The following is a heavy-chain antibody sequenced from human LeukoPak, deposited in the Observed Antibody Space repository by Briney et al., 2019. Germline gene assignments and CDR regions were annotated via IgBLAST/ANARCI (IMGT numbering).Heavy chain of an antibody. Sequence: ASVKVSCKASGYSFTTYYMHWVRQAPGQGLEWMGIINPTGGSTNYAQKFDGRVTMTRDTSTSTVYMELSSLRSEDTAVYYCARERYCSGGNCFVTYYYGMDVWGQGTTVTVSS. J-gene: IGHJ6*02. CDR2: INPTGGST. D-gene: IGHD2-15*01. CDR1: GYSFTTYY. V-gene: IGHV1-46*01. CDR3: ARERYCSGGNCFVTYYYGMDV.